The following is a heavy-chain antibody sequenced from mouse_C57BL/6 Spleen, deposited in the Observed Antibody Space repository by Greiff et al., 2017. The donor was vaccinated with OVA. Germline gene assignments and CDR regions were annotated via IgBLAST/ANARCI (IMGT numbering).Heavy chain of an antibody. J-gene: IGHJ1*03. CDR2: IYPGNSDT. CDR1: GYTFTSYW. D-gene: IGHD1-1*01. CDR3: ARSAYYYGSYWYFDV. Sequence: EVQLQQSGTVLARPGASVKMSCKTSGYTFTSYWMHWVKQRPGRGLEWIGAIYPGNSDTSYNQKFKGKAKLTAVTSASTAYMKLSSLTNEDSAVYYCARSAYYYGSYWYFDVWGTGTTVTVSS. V-gene: IGHV1-5*01.